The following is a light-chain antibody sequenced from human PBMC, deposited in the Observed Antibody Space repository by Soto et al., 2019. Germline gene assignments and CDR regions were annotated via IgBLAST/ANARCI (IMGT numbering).Light chain of an antibody. CDR2: LTS. V-gene: IGKV1-9*01. CDR3: QHLDDHPLN. CDR1: QGISSY. Sequence: DIQLTQSPSFLSASVGDRVTITCRASQGISSYLAWYQQKPGKAPNLLIYLTSTLQSGVPSRFSVSGSGTEFTLTISSLQPEDFATYYCQHLDDHPLNFGGGTKVEI. J-gene: IGKJ4*01.